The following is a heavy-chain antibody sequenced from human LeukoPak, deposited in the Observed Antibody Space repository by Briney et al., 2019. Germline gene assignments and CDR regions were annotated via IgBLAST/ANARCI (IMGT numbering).Heavy chain of an antibody. D-gene: IGHD3-3*01. CDR1: GGSISNYY. J-gene: IGHJ4*02. V-gene: IGHV4-59*01. CDR2: IYYSGNT. Sequence: SETLSLTCTVSGGSISNYYWSWIRQPPGRGLEWIGYIYYSGNTNYNPSLKSRVTLSVDTSKDQFSLKLSSVTAADTAVYYCARGGGPRYFDYWGQGTLVTVSS. CDR3: ARGGGPRYFDY.